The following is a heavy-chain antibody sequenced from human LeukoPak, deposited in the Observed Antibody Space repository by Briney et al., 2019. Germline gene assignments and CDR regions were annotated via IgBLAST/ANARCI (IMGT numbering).Heavy chain of an antibody. V-gene: IGHV3-23*01. J-gene: IGHJ3*02. Sequence: GSLRLSCAASEFTFNIYTMNWVRQAPGKGLEWVSAISGSGGSTYYADSVKGRFTISRDNSKNTLYLQMNSLRAEDTAVYYCAKAPYYYDSSGYYFGAFDIWGQGTMVTVSS. CDR3: AKAPYYYDSSGYYFGAFDI. D-gene: IGHD3-22*01. CDR1: EFTFNIYT. CDR2: ISGSGGST.